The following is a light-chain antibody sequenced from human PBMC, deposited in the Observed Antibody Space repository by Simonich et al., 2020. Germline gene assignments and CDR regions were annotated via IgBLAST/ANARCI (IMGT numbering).Light chain of an antibody. Sequence: QSALTQPASLSGSPGQSITISCTGTSSDVSGYNYVSWYQQHPGKAPKLMIYDVSKRPSGVSNRFSGSKSGNTASLTISGLQAEDEADYYCSSYTSSSNWVFGGGTKLTVL. CDR1: SSDVSGYNY. J-gene: IGLJ3*02. V-gene: IGLV2-14*01. CDR2: DVS. CDR3: SSYTSSSNWV.